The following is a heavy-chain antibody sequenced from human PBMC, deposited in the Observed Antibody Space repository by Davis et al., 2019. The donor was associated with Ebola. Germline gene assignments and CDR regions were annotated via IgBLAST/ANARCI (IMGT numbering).Heavy chain of an antibody. V-gene: IGHV3-15*01. CDR3: TTGYDFWSGLLRYYGMDV. J-gene: IGHJ6*02. CDR2: IKSKTDGGTT. Sequence: ESLKISCAASGFTFSNAWMSWVRQAPGKGLEWVGRIKSKTDGGTTDYAAPVKGRFTISRDDSKNTLYLQMNSLKTEDTAVYYCTTGYDFWSGLLRYYGMDVWGQGTTVTVSS. D-gene: IGHD3-3*01. CDR1: GFTFSNAW.